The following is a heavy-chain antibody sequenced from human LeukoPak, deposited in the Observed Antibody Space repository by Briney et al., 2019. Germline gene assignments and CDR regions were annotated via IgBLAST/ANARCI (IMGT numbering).Heavy chain of an antibody. CDR3: ARAYSGWYYYYGMDV. Sequence: GSSVKVSCKASGYTYTNYDINWLRQASAKGLEWMGWMNSRSGNTGYAQKLEGRVTMTRKSSISTAYMELSSLRSEDTAVYYCARAYSGWYYYYGMDVWGQGTTVTVSS. D-gene: IGHD6-19*01. J-gene: IGHJ6*02. V-gene: IGHV1-8*01. CDR2: MNSRSGNT. CDR1: GYTYTNYD.